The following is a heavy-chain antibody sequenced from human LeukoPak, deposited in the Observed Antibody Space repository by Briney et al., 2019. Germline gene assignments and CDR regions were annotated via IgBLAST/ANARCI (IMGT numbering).Heavy chain of an antibody. Sequence: PGGSLRLSCAASGFTFSSYEMNWVRQAPGKGLEWVSYISSSGSTIYYADSVKGRFTISRDNAKNSLYLQMNSLRVEDTALYYCARNRPLRKNGWYCYAFDIWGQGTKVTVSS. CDR1: GFTFSSYE. D-gene: IGHD6-19*01. CDR3: ARNRPLRKNGWYCYAFDI. J-gene: IGHJ3*02. V-gene: IGHV3-48*03. CDR2: ISSSGSTI.